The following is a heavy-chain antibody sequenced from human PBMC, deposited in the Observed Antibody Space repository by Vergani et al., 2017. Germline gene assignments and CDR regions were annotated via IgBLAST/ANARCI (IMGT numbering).Heavy chain of an antibody. Sequence: QVQLQESGPGLVKPSETLSLTCTVSGGSLSSYYWSWIRQPAGKGLEWIGRIYTSGSTNYNPSLKSRGTMSVDTSNNQFSLKLSSVTAADTAVYYCARDLGPYYYYYGMDVWGQGTTVTVSS. V-gene: IGHV4-4*07. CDR2: IYTSGST. CDR3: ARDLGPYYYYYGMDV. J-gene: IGHJ6*02. CDR1: GGSLSSYY.